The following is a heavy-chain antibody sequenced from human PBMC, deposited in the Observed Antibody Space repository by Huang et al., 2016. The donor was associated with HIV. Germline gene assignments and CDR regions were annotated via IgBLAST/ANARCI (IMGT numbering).Heavy chain of an antibody. Sequence: EVQLVESGGGLVKPGGSLRLSCVASGFTFTNYAMNWVRQAPGKGVEWVSAYGSRRSYRYYADAVKGRFTIPRDDAKNSVYLQMNSLRAEDTAVYYCARPQGDKVRGIIRSYYYYYGMDVWGRGTTVTVSS. D-gene: IGHD3-10*01. V-gene: IGHV3-21*06. CDR2: YGSRRSYR. CDR3: ARPQGDKVRGIIRSYYYYYGMDV. J-gene: IGHJ6*02. CDR1: GFTFTNYA.